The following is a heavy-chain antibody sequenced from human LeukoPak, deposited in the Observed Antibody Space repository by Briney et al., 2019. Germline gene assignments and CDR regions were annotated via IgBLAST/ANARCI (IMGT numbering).Heavy chain of an antibody. CDR3: ARGGDDSSGYYDY. Sequence: GGSLRLSCAASGFTFSSYAMSWVRQAPGKGLEWVSYISSSGSTIYYADSVKGRFTISRDNAKNSLYLQMNSLRAEDTAVYYCARGGDDSSGYYDYWGQGTLVTVSS. J-gene: IGHJ4*02. CDR1: GFTFSSYA. V-gene: IGHV3-48*04. CDR2: ISSSGSTI. D-gene: IGHD3-22*01.